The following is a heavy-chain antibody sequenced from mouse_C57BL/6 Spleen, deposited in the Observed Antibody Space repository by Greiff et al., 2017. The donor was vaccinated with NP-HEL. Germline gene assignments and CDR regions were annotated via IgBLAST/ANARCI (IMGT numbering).Heavy chain of an antibody. CDR1: GYTFTSYW. CDR2: IHPNSGST. V-gene: IGHV1-64*01. D-gene: IGHD2-3*01. Sequence: QVQLQQPGAELVKPGASVKLSCKASGYTFTSYWMHWVKQRPGQGLEWIGMIHPNSGSTNYNEKFKSKATLTVDKSSSTAYMQLSSLTSEDSAVYYCAREEGDGYPFAYWGQGTLVTVSA. J-gene: IGHJ3*01. CDR3: AREEGDGYPFAY.